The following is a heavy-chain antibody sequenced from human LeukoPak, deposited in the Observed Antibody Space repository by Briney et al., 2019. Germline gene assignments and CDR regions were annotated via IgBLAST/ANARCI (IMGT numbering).Heavy chain of an antibody. CDR1: GFTVSSNY. Sequence: PGGSLRLSCAASGFTVSSNYMSWVRQAPGKGLEWVSAISGSGGSTYYADSVKGRFTISRDNSKNTLYLQMNSLRAEDTAVYYCAKFQAERYYYYYGMDVWGQGTTVTVSS. CDR2: ISGSGGST. CDR3: AKFQAERYYYYYGMDV. D-gene: IGHD1-1*01. V-gene: IGHV3-23*01. J-gene: IGHJ6*02.